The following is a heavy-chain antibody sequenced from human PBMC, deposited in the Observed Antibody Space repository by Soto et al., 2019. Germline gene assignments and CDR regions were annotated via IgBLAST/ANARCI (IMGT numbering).Heavy chain of an antibody. V-gene: IGHV4-34*01. CDR3: ARGQEGIVATH. D-gene: IGHD5-12*01. CDR1: GGSLTGYY. CDR2: AKDGGST. J-gene: IGHJ4*02. Sequence: QVQLQQWGAGLLKPSETLSLTCTVNGGSLTGYYWSWIRQPPGKGLEWIGEAKDGGSTNYSPSLRGRVSISADASKKHFSLRLNSVTAADTAVYFCARGQEGIVATHWDQGALVTVSS.